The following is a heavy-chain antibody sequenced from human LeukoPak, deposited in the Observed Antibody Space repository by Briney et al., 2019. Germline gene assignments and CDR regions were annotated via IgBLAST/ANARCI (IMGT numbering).Heavy chain of an antibody. J-gene: IGHJ1*01. V-gene: IGHV1-24*01. CDR1: GGTLTELS. D-gene: IGHD2-8*01. CDR2: FDPEEGET. CDR3: ATSGIVLDTGAEFLLH. Sequence: ASVTVSCKLSGGTLTELSMHWVRQSPGKGLEWMGGFDPEEGETIYAQRFQGRVTMTEDTVTDTAHMELSSLTSEDTAVYYCATSGIVLDTGAEFLLHWGQGTLVTVSS.